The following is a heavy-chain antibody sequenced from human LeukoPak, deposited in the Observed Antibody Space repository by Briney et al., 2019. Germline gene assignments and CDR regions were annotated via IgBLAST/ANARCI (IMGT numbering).Heavy chain of an antibody. CDR1: GYIFRNYD. CDR3: ARATPGGLHGYSFDY. CDR2: MNPKSGNT. V-gene: IGHV1-8*01. D-gene: IGHD1-1*01. J-gene: IGHJ4*02. Sequence: ASVKVSCKTSGYIFRNYDINWVRQDTGQGLEWMGWMNPKSGNTGYARSFRGRVTMTRDTSLSTAYLELSSLTSDDTAVYYCARATPGGLHGYSFDYWGQGTVVTVFS.